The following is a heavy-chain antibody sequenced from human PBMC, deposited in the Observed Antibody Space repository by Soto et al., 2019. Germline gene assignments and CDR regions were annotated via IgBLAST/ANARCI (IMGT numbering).Heavy chain of an antibody. Sequence: GGSLRLSCAAPGFTFSSYSMNWVRQAPGKGLEWVSSISSSSSYIYYADSVKGRFTISRDNAKNSLYLQMNSLRAEDTAVYYCARGRTIFGVVIPLGVDVWGQGTTVTVSS. CDR1: GFTFSSYS. CDR3: ARGRTIFGVVIPLGVDV. CDR2: ISSSSSYI. D-gene: IGHD3-3*01. V-gene: IGHV3-21*01. J-gene: IGHJ6*02.